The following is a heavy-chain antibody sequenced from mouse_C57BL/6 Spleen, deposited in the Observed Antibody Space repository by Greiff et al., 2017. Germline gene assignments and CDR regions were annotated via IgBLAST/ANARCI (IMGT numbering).Heavy chain of an antibody. Sequence: EVQLQQSGPELVKPGASVKMSCKASGYTFTDYNMHWVKQSHGKSLEWIGYINPNNGGTRYNQKFKGKATLTVNKSSSTAYMELRSLTSEGSAVYYCARWAITTVVARDYWGQGTTLTVSS. CDR1: GYTFTDYN. J-gene: IGHJ2*01. CDR2: INPNNGGT. D-gene: IGHD1-1*01. V-gene: IGHV1-22*01. CDR3: ARWAITTVVARDY.